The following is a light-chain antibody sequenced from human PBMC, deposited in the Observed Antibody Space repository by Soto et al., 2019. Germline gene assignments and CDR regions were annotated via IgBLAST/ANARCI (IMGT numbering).Light chain of an antibody. J-gene: IGKJ1*01. CDR3: QRYNSYSEA. V-gene: IGKV1-27*01. Sequence: DIQVTQYPSSLSASVGDRVTITCRASQGIKNYLAWYQQKPGEIPKLLIYAASTLESGIPPRFSGSGSGTDFTLTINNLQPEDVATYYCQRYNSYSEAFGQGTRWIS. CDR1: QGIKNY. CDR2: AAS.